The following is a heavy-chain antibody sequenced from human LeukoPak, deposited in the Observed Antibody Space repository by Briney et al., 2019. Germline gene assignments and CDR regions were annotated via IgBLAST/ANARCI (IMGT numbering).Heavy chain of an antibody. CDR1: GFTFSSYE. CDR2: ISSSGSTI. V-gene: IGHV3-48*03. CDR3: ARIVRTRQQPRPYYFDY. J-gene: IGHJ4*02. Sequence: PGGSLRLSCAASGFTFSSYEMNWVRQAPGKGLEWVSYISSSGSTIYYADSVKGRFTISRDNAKNSLYLQMNSLRAEDTAVYYCARIVRTRQQPRPYYFDYWGQGTLVTVSS. D-gene: IGHD6-13*01.